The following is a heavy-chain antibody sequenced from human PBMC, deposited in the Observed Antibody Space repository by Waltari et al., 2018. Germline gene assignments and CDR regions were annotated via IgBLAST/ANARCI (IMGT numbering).Heavy chain of an antibody. J-gene: IGHJ4*02. CDR1: GDSVTSANW. CDR2: ALSTGKT. D-gene: IGHD2-15*01. Sequence: QLQESGPGLVKPSGTLSLSCAVSGDSVTSANWWSWVRQSPQRGLGWIGQALSTGKTNYSPSFANRVTMSLDASKNQFSLKVTSATAADTAVYYCARDRGRGLYLDVWGPGTLVTVSP. V-gene: IGHV4-4*02. CDR3: ARDRGRGLYLDV.